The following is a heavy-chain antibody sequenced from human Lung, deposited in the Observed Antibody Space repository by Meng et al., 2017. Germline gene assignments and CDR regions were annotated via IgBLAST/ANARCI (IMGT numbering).Heavy chain of an antibody. D-gene: IGHD4-17*01. CDR1: GFTFSAHW. CDR3: ARGGVTTDD. Sequence: VESAGGLDHSGGSLRLSCAASGFTFSAHWMHWVRQAAGKGLEWVSRITGDGSSTIYADSVQGRFTMSRDNAKNTLSLQMNSLRAEDTAVYYCARGGVTTDDWGQGTLVTVSS. J-gene: IGHJ4*02. CDR2: ITGDGSST. V-gene: IGHV3-74*01.